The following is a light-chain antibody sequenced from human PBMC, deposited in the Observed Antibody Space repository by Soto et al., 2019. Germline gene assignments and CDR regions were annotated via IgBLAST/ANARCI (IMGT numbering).Light chain of an antibody. CDR2: SAS. Sequence: DIQMTQSPSSLSASVGDKVTITCRASQTISSYLNWYQQKPGQAPTLLIYSASTLQSGVPLRFSGSGFGTDFTLTINSLQPEDFATYYCQQSSDSSWTFDQGTNVEIK. CDR3: QQSSDSSWT. CDR1: QTISSY. V-gene: IGKV1-39*01. J-gene: IGKJ1*01.